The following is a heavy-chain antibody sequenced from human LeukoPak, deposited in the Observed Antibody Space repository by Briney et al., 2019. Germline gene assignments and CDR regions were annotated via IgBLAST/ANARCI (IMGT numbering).Heavy chain of an antibody. CDR1: GYTFTSYY. D-gene: IGHD3-22*01. CDR3: ARPNLYYYDSSGYYPKSFYGMDV. Sequence: ASVKVSCKASGYTFTSYYMHWVRQAPGQGLEWMGIINSSGGSTSYAQKFQGRVTMTRDTSTSTVYMELSSLRSEDTAVYYCARPNLYYYDSSGYYPKSFYGMDVWGQGTTVTVSS. CDR2: INSSGGST. V-gene: IGHV1-46*01. J-gene: IGHJ6*02.